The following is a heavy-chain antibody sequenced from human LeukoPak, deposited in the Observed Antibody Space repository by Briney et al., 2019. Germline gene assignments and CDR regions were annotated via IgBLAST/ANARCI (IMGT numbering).Heavy chain of an antibody. CDR1: GYSISSGYY. J-gene: IGHJ4*02. Sequence: SETLSLTCAVSGYSISSGYYWGWIRQRPGKGLEWIGSIYHSGSTYYNPSLKSRVTISVDTSKNQFSLKLSSVTAADTAVYYCARENHDDGGNFDYWGQGTLVTVSS. V-gene: IGHV4-38-2*02. CDR2: IYHSGST. CDR3: ARENHDDGGNFDY. D-gene: IGHD4-23*01.